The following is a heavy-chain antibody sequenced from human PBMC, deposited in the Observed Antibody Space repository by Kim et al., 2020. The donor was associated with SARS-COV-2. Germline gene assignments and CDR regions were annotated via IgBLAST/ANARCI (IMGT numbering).Heavy chain of an antibody. J-gene: IGHJ4*02. CDR3: ARLTNYYGSGSYLFDY. V-gene: IGHV4-59*08. Sequence: LKSRVTISVDPSKNQFSLKPSSVTAADTAVYYCARLTNYYGSGSYLFDYWGQGTLVTVSS. D-gene: IGHD3-10*01.